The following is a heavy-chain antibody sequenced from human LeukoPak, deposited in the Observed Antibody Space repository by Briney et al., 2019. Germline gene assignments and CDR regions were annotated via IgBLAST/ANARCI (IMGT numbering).Heavy chain of an antibody. CDR2: IYYSGST. CDR3: ARDLGPLQGRTFDM. CDR1: GGSFSGYY. D-gene: IGHD3-16*01. Sequence: SETLSLTCAVYGGSFSGYYWSWIRQPPGKGLEWIGYIYYSGSTNSNPSLKSRVTISIDTSKKQFSLKLSSVTAADAAVYYCARDLGPLQGRTFDMWGQGTMVTVSS. V-gene: IGHV4-59*01. J-gene: IGHJ3*02.